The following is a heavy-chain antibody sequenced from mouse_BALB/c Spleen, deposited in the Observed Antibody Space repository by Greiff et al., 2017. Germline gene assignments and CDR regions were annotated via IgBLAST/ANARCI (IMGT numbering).Heavy chain of an antibody. J-gene: IGHJ3*01. CDR1: GFTFSSFG. CDR2: ISSGSSTN. D-gene: IGHD2-14*01. Sequence: EVQLVESGGGLVQPGGSRKLSCAASGFTFSSFGMHWVRQAPEKGLEWVAYISSGSSTNYYADTVKGRITISRDNTNNTLFLQMTRLRSEDPAMYYCGRGYDDWFAYWGQGTLVTVSA. V-gene: IGHV5-17*02. CDR3: GRGYDDWFAY.